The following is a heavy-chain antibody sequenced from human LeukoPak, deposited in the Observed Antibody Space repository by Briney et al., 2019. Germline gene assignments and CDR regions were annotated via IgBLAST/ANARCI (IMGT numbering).Heavy chain of an antibody. V-gene: IGHV3-53*01. Sequence: GGSLRLSCAASGFTVSSNYMSWVRQAPGKGLEWVSVIYSGGSTYYADSVKGRFTISRDNSKNTLYLQMNSLRAEDTAVYYCARGITVIRGVLLDFWGQGTQVIVSS. CDR2: IYSGGST. CDR1: GFTVSSNY. D-gene: IGHD3-10*01. CDR3: ARGITVIRGVLLDF. J-gene: IGHJ4*02.